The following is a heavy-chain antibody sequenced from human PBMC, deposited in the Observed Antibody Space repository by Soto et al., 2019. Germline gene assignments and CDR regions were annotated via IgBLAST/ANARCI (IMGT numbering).Heavy chain of an antibody. V-gene: IGHV1-69*13. CDR3: ARDDATYCVGYCYRYFYYGMSV. CDR2: IIPMFPTA. D-gene: IGHD2-21*02. Sequence: SVKVSCKASGGTFSNHAISWVRQAPGQGLEWVGGIIPMFPTADYAQRFQGRVTITADDSTTTVYMELSGLRSEDTAMYYCARDDATYCVGYCYRYFYYGMSVWAQGSTVPVS. J-gene: IGHJ6*02. CDR1: GGTFSNHA.